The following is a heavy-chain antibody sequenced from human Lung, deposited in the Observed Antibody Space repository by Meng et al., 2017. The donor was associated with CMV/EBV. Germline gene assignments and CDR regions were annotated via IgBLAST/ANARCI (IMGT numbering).Heavy chain of an antibody. Sequence: SETLSLXXPVSGGSFGSFYWSWIRQPPGKGLEWVGAINHNGSANYNPSPNRRLIIAADTSKNQFPLKLTSVTGADTAVDYCASSLSGDLTEAYYYYALDVWGQGXTVTVSS. J-gene: IGHJ6*02. CDR3: ASSLSGDLTEAYYYYALDV. D-gene: IGHD7-27*01. CDR1: GGSFGSFY. V-gene: IGHV4-34*01. CDR2: INHNGSA.